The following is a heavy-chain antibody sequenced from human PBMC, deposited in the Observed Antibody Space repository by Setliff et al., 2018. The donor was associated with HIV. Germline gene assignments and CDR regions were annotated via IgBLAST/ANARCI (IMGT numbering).Heavy chain of an antibody. CDR2: FDPEDVET. J-gene: IGHJ1*01. CDR1: GYTLAELS. D-gene: IGHD3-22*01. V-gene: IGHV1-24*01. Sequence: AAVKVPCQVSGYTLAELSIHWVRQAPGNGLEWMGGFDPEDVETVYAQKFQGRVTMTEDTSTDTAYMELSSLRSGVTAGYYCATVRRYYYDSSGQEYFQHWGQGTLVTVSS. CDR3: ATVRRYYYDSSGQEYFQH.